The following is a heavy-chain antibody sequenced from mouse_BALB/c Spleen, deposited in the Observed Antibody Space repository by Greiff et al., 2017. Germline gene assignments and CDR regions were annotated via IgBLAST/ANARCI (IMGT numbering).Heavy chain of an antibody. V-gene: IGHV1-12*01. J-gene: IGHJ2*01. D-gene: IGHD1-2*01. CDR2: IYPGNGDT. CDR3: ARVTTATDY. CDR1: GYTFTSYN. Sequence: LQQPGAELVKPGASVKMSCKASGYTFTSYNMHWVKQTPGQGLEWIGAIYPGNGDTSYNQKFKGKATLTADKSSSTAYMQLSSLTSEDSAVYYCARVTTATDYWGQGTTLTVSS.